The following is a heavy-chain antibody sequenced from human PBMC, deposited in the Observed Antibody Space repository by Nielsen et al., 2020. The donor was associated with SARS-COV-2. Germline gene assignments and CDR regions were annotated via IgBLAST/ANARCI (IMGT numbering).Heavy chain of an antibody. V-gene: IGHV4-39*07. CDR1: GGSISSSSYY. D-gene: IGHD1-26*01. J-gene: IGHJ3*02. Sequence: SETLSLTCTVSGGSISSSSYYWGWIRQPPGKGLEWIGSIYYSGSTYYNPSLKSRVTISVDTSKNQFSLKLSSVTAADTAVYYCARYSEWRASQGAFDIWGQGTMVTVSS. CDR2: IYYSGST. CDR3: ARYSEWRASQGAFDI.